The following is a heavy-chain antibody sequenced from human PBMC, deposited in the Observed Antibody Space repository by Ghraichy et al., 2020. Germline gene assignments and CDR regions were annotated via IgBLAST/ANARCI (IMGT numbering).Heavy chain of an antibody. CDR2: ISSSSSYI. V-gene: IGHV3-21*01. Sequence: GGSLRLSCAASGFTFSSYSMNWVRQAPGKGLEWVSSISSSSSYIYYADSVKGRFTISRDNAKNSLYLQMNSLRAEDTAVYYCASGSFADAFDIWGQGTMVTVSS. D-gene: IGHD6-13*01. CDR3: ASGSFADAFDI. CDR1: GFTFSSYS. J-gene: IGHJ3*02.